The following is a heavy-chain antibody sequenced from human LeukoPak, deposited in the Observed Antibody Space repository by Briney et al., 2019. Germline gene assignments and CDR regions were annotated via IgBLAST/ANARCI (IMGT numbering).Heavy chain of an antibody. D-gene: IGHD3-22*01. V-gene: IGHV4-34*01. Sequence: SETLSLTCAVYGGSFSGYYWSWIRQPPGKGLEWIGEINHSGSTNYNPSLKSRVTISVDTSKNQFSLKLSSVTAADTAVYYCARRARKAIGITMIVGPNWFDPWGQGTLVTVSS. CDR2: INHSGST. CDR1: GGSFSGYY. CDR3: ARRARKAIGITMIVGPNWFDP. J-gene: IGHJ5*02.